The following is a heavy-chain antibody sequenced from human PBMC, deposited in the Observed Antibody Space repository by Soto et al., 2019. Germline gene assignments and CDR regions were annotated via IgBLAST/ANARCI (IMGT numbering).Heavy chain of an antibody. CDR2: IWYDGSNK. Sequence: GGSLRLSCAASGFTFSSYGMHWVRQAPGKGLEWVAVIWYDGSNKYYADSVKGRFTISRDNSKNTLYLQMNSLRAEDTAVYYCAKGGTLIYYYGMDVWGQGTTVTVSS. D-gene: IGHD3-16*01. V-gene: IGHV3-33*06. CDR3: AKGGTLIYYYGMDV. J-gene: IGHJ6*02. CDR1: GFTFSSYG.